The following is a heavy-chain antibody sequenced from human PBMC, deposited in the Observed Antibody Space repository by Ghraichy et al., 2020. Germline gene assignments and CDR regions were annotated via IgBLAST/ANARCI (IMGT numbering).Heavy chain of an antibody. Sequence: GGSLTLSCAASGFTFSSYAMSWVRQAPGKGLEWVSGISGDGGTTYYADSVKGRFTISRDNSKNTLYLQMNSLRAEDTAVYYCAKQLAGFCTGGSCFRGIDYWGQGTLVTVSS. CDR2: ISGDGGTT. CDR1: GFTFSSYA. J-gene: IGHJ4*02. CDR3: AKQLAGFCTGGSCFRGIDY. V-gene: IGHV3-23*01. D-gene: IGHD2-15*01.